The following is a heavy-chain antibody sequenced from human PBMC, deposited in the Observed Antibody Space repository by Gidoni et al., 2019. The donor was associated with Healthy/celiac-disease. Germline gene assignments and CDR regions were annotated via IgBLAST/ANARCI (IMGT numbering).Heavy chain of an antibody. Sequence: QVQLVQSGAEVKKPGASVMVSCKASGYTFTSYAMHCVSPSPGQRLEWMGWINAGNGNKKYSQKFQGRVTITRDTSASTAYMELSSLRSEDTAVYYCARAAGTQEDSIAVAGNPYYYYYMDVWGKGTTVTVSS. D-gene: IGHD6-19*01. CDR2: INAGNGNK. CDR1: GYTFTSYA. V-gene: IGHV1-3*01. CDR3: ARAAGTQEDSIAVAGNPYYYYYMDV. J-gene: IGHJ6*03.